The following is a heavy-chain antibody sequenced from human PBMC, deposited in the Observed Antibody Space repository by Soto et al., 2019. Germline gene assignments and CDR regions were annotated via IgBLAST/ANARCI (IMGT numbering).Heavy chain of an antibody. V-gene: IGHV3-48*03. D-gene: IGHD6-19*01. J-gene: IGHJ4*02. Sequence: PGGSLRLSCAASRFTFSSHEMNWVRQAPGKGLEWVSYISSSGTTIYYADSVKGRFTISRDNAKNSLYLQMNSLRAEDTAVYYCARDRIGYSSDFDYWGQGTLVTVSS. CDR2: ISSSGTTI. CDR1: RFTFSSHE. CDR3: ARDRIGYSSDFDY.